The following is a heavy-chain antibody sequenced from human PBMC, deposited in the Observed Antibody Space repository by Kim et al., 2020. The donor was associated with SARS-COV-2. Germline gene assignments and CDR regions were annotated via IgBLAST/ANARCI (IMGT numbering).Heavy chain of an antibody. J-gene: IGHJ4*02. Sequence: YYADSVKGRFTTSRDNATSTLYLQMSSLRAEDTAVYYCAMYRSGWSPFDSWGPGTLFTVSS. V-gene: IGHV3-30*15. CDR3: AMYRSGWSPFDS. D-gene: IGHD6-19*01.